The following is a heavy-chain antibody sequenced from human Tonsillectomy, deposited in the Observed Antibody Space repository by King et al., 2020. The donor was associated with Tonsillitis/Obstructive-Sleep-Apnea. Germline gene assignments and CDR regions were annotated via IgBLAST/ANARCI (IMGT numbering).Heavy chain of an antibody. CDR1: GFTFSNAW. Sequence: VQLVESGGGLVKPGGSLRLSCAASGFTFSNAWMSWVRQAPGKGLEWVGRIKSKTDGGTTDYAAPVKGRFTISRDDSKNTLYLQMNSLKTEDTAVYYCTTRGLTVVVPAAIWADIWGQGTMVTVSS. V-gene: IGHV3-15*01. CDR3: TTRGLTVVVPAAIWADI. CDR2: IKSKTDGGTT. D-gene: IGHD2-2*02. J-gene: IGHJ3*02.